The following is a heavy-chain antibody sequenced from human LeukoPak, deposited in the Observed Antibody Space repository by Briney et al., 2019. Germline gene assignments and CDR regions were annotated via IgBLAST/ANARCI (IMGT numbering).Heavy chain of an antibody. D-gene: IGHD6-19*01. Sequence: GGSLRLSCAASGFTFSSYGMHWVRQAPVKGLDWVAVISCGGGNKYYADSVKGRFTISRDNSKNSLYLQMDSLRPEDTAVYYCATIAVAGILPDYWGQGTLVTVSS. CDR3: ATIAVAGILPDY. V-gene: IGHV3-30*03. CDR2: ISCGGGNK. CDR1: GFTFSSYG. J-gene: IGHJ4*02.